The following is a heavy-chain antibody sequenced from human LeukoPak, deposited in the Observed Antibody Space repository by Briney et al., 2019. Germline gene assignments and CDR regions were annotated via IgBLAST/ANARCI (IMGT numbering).Heavy chain of an antibody. CDR1: GFTFSSYA. J-gene: IGHJ4*02. Sequence: PGGSLRLSCAASGFTFSSYAMSWVRQAPGKGLEWVSAISGSGGSTYYADSVKGRFTISRDNSKNTPYLQMNSLRAEDTAVYYCAKNFWSGSASPYYFDYWGQGTLVTVSS. CDR2: ISGSGGST. D-gene: IGHD3-3*01. CDR3: AKNFWSGSASPYYFDY. V-gene: IGHV3-23*01.